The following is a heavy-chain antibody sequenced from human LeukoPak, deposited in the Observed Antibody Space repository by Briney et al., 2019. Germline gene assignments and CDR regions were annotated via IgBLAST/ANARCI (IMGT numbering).Heavy chain of an antibody. CDR3: ARGSRYYYYMDV. Sequence: ASVKVSCKASGYTFTSYYMHWVRQAPGQGLEWMGIINPSGGSTSYAQKFQGRVTMTEDTSTDTAYMELSSLRSEDTAVYYCARGSRYYYYMDVWGKGTTVTVSS. V-gene: IGHV1-46*01. CDR1: GYTFTSYY. CDR2: INPSGGST. D-gene: IGHD6-6*01. J-gene: IGHJ6*03.